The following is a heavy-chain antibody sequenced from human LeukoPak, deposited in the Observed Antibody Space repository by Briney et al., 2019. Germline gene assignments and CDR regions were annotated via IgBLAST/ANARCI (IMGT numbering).Heavy chain of an antibody. D-gene: IGHD6-19*01. J-gene: IGHJ5*02. Sequence: PGGSLRLSCAASGFTFSAYYMSWIRQAPGKGLEWVSYISNGGNSGYTIYYADSVKGRFTISRDNAKNSLYLQMNSLRAEDTAVYYCARAKYSSGPRWFDPWGQGTLVTVSS. CDR2: ISNGGNSGYTI. CDR1: GFTFSAYY. V-gene: IGHV3-11*01. CDR3: ARAKYSSGPRWFDP.